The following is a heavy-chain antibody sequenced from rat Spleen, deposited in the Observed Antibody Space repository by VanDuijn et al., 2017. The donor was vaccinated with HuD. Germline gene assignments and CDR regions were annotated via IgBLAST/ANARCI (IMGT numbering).Heavy chain of an antibody. D-gene: IGHD1-5*01. CDR3: ARLRNNYDYFDY. J-gene: IGHJ2*01. V-gene: IGHV5-29*01. Sequence: EVQLVESDGDLVQPGRSLKLSCVASGFTFSDYYMAWVRQAPTKGLEWVATISYDGTSTYSRDSVKGRFTISRDNAKNTQYLQMDSLRSEDTATYYCARLRNNYDYFDYWGQGVMVTVSS. CDR2: ISYDGTST. CDR1: GFTFSDYY.